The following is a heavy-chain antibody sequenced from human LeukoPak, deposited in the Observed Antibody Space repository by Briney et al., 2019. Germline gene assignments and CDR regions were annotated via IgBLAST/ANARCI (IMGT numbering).Heavy chain of an antibody. CDR2: INANSGGT. CDR1: VYTFTGYY. V-gene: IGHV1-2*02. CDR3: ARVRTGIAAAGRDFAFDI. J-gene: IGHJ3*02. D-gene: IGHD6-13*01. Sequence: ASVKVSCKASVYTFTGYYMHWVRQAPGQGLEWMGWINANSGGTNYAQKFQGRVTMTRDTSISTAYMELSRLRSDDTAVYYCARVRTGIAAAGRDFAFDIWGQGTMVTVSS.